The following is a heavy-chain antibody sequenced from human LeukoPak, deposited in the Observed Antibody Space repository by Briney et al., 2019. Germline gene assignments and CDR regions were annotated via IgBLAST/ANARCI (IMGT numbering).Heavy chain of an antibody. CDR2: INHSGST. V-gene: IGHV4-34*01. CDR1: GGSFSGYY. CDR3: ARRVVVAALLIPVTTTVTTKGYNWFDP. D-gene: IGHD4-17*01. Sequence: SETLSLTCAVYGGSFSGYYWSWIRQPPGKGLEWIGEINHSGSTNYNPSLKSRVTISVDTSKNQFSRELSPVTAADTAVYYCARRVVVAALLIPVTTTVTTKGYNWFDPWGQGTLVTVSS. J-gene: IGHJ5*02.